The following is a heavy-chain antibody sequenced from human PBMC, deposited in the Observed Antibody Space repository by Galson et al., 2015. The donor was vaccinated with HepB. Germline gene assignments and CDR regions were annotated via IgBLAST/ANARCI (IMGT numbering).Heavy chain of an antibody. CDR3: AKGGAGGLQNYFDYGMDV. V-gene: IGHV3-30*18. Sequence: SLRLSCAASGFNFNNHGMHGVRQVQGEGLEWVAVVSYDGIKKYYADSVEGRFTISRDNSKNSLYLQMNNLRSEDTAVFYCAKGGAGGLQNYFDYGMDVWGQGTPVIVSS. D-gene: IGHD2/OR15-2a*01. J-gene: IGHJ6*02. CDR2: VSYDGIKK. CDR1: GFNFNNHG.